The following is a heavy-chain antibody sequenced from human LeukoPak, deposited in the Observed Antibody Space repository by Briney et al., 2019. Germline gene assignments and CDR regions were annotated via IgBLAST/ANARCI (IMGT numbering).Heavy chain of an antibody. CDR2: VNWNGGST. CDR1: GFTFDDYG. Sequence: PGGSLRLSCAASGFTFDDYGMSWVRQAPGKGLEWISGVNWNGGSTAYADSVKGRFTISRDNAKNSLYLQMNSLRAEDTAVYYCASNIVVVLVANDVFDVWGQGTMVTVSS. CDR3: ASNIVVVLVANDVFDV. J-gene: IGHJ3*01. V-gene: IGHV3-20*04. D-gene: IGHD2-2*01.